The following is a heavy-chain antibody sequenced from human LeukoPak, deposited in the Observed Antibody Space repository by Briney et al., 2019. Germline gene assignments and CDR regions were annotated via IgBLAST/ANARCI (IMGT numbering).Heavy chain of an antibody. CDR2: INPNSGGT. Sequence: ASVKVSCKASGYTFTGYYMHWVRQAPGQGLEWMGWINPNSGGTNYAQKFQGRVTMTRDTSISTAYMELSRLRSDDTAVYYCAREGGDSSSRSWFDPWGQGTLVTVSS. V-gene: IGHV1-2*02. J-gene: IGHJ5*02. CDR3: AREGGDSSSRSWFDP. D-gene: IGHD6-6*01. CDR1: GYTFTGYY.